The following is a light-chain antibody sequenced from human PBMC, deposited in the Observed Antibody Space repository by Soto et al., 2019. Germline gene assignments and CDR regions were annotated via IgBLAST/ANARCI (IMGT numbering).Light chain of an antibody. Sequence: DIVLTQSPGTLSLSPGERATLSCRASQSVDSRYLAWYQQKPGQAPRLLIYAVSSRDTGIPDRFSGSGSGTDFTLTISTLEPEDFAEYYCQQYGNSPRYSFGQGTKLEIK. V-gene: IGKV3-20*01. J-gene: IGKJ2*03. CDR1: QSVDSRY. CDR2: AVS. CDR3: QQYGNSPRYS.